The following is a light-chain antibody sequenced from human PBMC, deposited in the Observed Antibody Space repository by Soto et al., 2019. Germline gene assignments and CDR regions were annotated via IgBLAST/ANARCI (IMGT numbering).Light chain of an antibody. CDR1: SSDVGAYNH. CDR3: SSYARNFIHV. J-gene: IGLJ1*01. CDR2: EVN. V-gene: IGLV2-8*01. Sequence: QSALTQPPSASGSPGQSVAISCTGTSSDVGAYNHVSWYQQHPGKAHKLLIYEVNQRPSGVPDRFSGSKSGNTASLTVSGLQAEDEADYYCSSYARNFIHVLGTGTKLTVL.